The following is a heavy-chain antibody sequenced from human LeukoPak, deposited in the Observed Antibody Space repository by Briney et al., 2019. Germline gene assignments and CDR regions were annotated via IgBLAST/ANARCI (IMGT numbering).Heavy chain of an antibody. Sequence: ASVKVSCKAPGYTFTGYYMHWVRQAPGQGLEWMGRINPNSGGTNYAQKFQGRVTMTRDTSISTAYMELSRLRSDDTAVYYCARDLRIAVGRVALCDYWGQGTLVTVSS. V-gene: IGHV1-2*06. CDR3: ARDLRIAVGRVALCDY. D-gene: IGHD6-19*01. CDR1: GYTFTGYY. CDR2: INPNSGGT. J-gene: IGHJ4*02.